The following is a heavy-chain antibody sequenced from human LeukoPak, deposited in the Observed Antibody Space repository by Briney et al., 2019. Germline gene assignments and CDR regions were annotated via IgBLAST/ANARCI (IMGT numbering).Heavy chain of an antibody. CDR1: GFTFSSYA. CDR3: AKPPGGSYTWDY. D-gene: IGHD1-26*01. J-gene: IGHJ4*02. V-gene: IGHV3-23*01. CDR2: ISGSGGST. Sequence: GGSLRLSCAASGFTFSSYAMSWVRQAPGEGLEWVSAISGSGGSTYYADSVKGRFTISRDNSKNTLYLQMNSLRAEDTAVYYCAKPPGGSYTWDYWGQGTLVTVSS.